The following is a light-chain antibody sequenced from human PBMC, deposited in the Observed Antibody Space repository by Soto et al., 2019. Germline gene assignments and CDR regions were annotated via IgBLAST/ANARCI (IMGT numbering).Light chain of an antibody. CDR3: QQYNSPT. J-gene: IGKJ1*01. Sequence: TQSPSTLSGSVGDRVTITCRASQTISSWLAWYQQKPGKAPKLLIYKASTLKSGVPSRFSGSGSGTEFTLTISSLQPDDFATYYCQQYNSPTFGQGTKVDIK. CDR1: QTISSW. V-gene: IGKV1-5*03. CDR2: KAS.